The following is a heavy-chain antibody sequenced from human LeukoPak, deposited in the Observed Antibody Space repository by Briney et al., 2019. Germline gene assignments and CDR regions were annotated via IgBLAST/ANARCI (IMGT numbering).Heavy chain of an antibody. CDR3: ARGYCSGGSCYFDY. D-gene: IGHD2-15*01. CDR1: GYTFTSYG. J-gene: IGHJ4*02. Sequence: ASVKVSCKASGYTFTSYGISWVRQAPGQGLERMGWISAYNGSTNYAQKLQGRVTMTTDTSTSTAFMELRSLRSDDTAVYYCARGYCSGGSCYFDYWGQGTLVTVSS. CDR2: ISAYNGST. V-gene: IGHV1-18*01.